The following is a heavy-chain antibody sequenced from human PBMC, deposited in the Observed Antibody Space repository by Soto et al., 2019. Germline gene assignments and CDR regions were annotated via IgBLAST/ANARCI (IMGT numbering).Heavy chain of an antibody. J-gene: IGHJ4*02. CDR3: ARVGHPNSGYDFFLYFDY. V-gene: IGHV4-31*03. CDR2: IYYSGST. Sequence: SETLSLTCTVSGGSISSGGYYWSWIRQHPGKGLEWIGYIYYSGSTYYNPSLKSRVTISVDTSKNQFSLKLSSVTAADTAVYYCARVGHPNSGYDFFLYFDYWGQGTLVTVSS. CDR1: GGSISSGGYY. D-gene: IGHD5-12*01.